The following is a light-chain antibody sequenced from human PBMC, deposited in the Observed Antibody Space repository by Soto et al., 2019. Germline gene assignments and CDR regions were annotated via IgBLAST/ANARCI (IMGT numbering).Light chain of an antibody. CDR1: QSVSSNS. CDR3: QQYITSPWT. CDR2: GAS. V-gene: IGKV3-20*01. J-gene: IGKJ1*01. Sequence: EMVLPQSPGTLSLSPGERATLSCRASQSVSSNSLAWYQHRPGQAPRLLMYGASNMATGIPDRFSGSGSGSGTDFTLTISRLVPEDFAVYYCQQYITSPWTFGQGTKVEIK.